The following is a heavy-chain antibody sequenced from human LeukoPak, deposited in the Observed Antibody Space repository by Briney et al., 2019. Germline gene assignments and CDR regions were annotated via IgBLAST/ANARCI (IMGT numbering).Heavy chain of an antibody. V-gene: IGHV3-23*01. J-gene: IGHJ4*02. D-gene: IGHD3-22*01. CDR1: GFTFSSYA. CDR3: AKMGDGSAYYYFDY. CDR2: ISDSGGGT. Sequence: PGASLRLSCAASGFTFSSYAMSWVRQAPGKGLEWVSIISDSGGGTYYADSVKGRFTISRANSKNTLYLQMNSLRAEDTAVYYCAKMGDGSAYYYFDYWGQGTLVTVSS.